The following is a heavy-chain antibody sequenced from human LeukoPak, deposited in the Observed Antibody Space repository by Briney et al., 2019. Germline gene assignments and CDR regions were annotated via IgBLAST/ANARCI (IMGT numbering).Heavy chain of an antibody. CDR1: GYTFSNYG. V-gene: IGHV1-18*04. J-gene: IGHJ4*02. CDR2: INPYNGNT. CDR3: ARSHSSSLRAPFGY. Sequence: ASVKVSCQASGYTFSNYGIIWVRQASGKGLEWMGWINPYNGNTNFGLKVQGRVTMTTDTTTRTVYMELRNLRYDDTAVYYCARSHSSSLRAPFGYWGQGTLVTVSS. D-gene: IGHD6-6*01.